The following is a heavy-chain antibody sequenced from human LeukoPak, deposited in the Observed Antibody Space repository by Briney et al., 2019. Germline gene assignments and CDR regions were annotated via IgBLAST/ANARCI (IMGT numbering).Heavy chain of an antibody. J-gene: IGHJ4*02. CDR1: GGTFNSYA. CDR3: AREVAGIRSVTLDY. CDR2: IIPILGIA. D-gene: IGHD6-19*01. Sequence: SVNVSCKASGGTFNSYAISWVRQAPGQGLEWMGRIIPILGIANYAQKFQGRVTITADKSTSTAYMELSSLRSEGTAVYYCAREVAGIRSVTLDYWGQGTLVTVSS. V-gene: IGHV1-69*04.